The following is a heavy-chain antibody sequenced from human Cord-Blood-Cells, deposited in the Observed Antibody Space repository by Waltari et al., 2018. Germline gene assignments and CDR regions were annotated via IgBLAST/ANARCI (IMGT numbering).Heavy chain of an antibody. V-gene: IGHV1-2*04. J-gene: IGHJ3*02. Sequence: QVQLVQSGAEVKKPGASVKVSCKASGYTFTGYYMHWVRQAPGQGLEWMGWINPNSGGTNYARKFQGWVTMTRDTSISTAYMELSRLRSDDTAVYYCARVRRSGYDLSAFDIWGQGTMVTVSS. CDR1: GYTFTGYY. CDR3: ARVRRSGYDLSAFDI. CDR2: INPNSGGT. D-gene: IGHD5-12*01.